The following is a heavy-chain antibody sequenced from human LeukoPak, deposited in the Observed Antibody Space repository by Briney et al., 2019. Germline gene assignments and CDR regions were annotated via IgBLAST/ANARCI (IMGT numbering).Heavy chain of an antibody. Sequence: GGSLRLSCAASGFTFSSYWMSWVRQARGKGLEWVANIKQDGSEKYYVDSVKGRFTISRDNAKNSLYLQMNSLRAEDTAVYYCARDRGSTQPYYDFWSGYYEELDYWGQGTLVTVSS. CDR1: GFTFSSYW. CDR3: ARDRGSTQPYYDFWSGYYEELDY. D-gene: IGHD3-3*01. J-gene: IGHJ4*02. CDR2: IKQDGSEK. V-gene: IGHV3-7*03.